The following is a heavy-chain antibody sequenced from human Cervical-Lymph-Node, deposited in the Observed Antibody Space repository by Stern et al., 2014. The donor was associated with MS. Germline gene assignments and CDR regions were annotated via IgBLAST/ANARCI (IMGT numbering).Heavy chain of an antibody. CDR2: IFPGGSDI. CDR1: GYTFTSYW. V-gene: IGHV5-51*01. J-gene: IGHJ4*02. Sequence: VQLVESGPEVKRPGESLKISCQASGYTFTSYWIGWVRQMPGTGLEWIAFIFPGGSDIRYSPSFQGQVPISADKSSSTAYLQWNNLKASDTAIYYCARQRYFDYWGQGTLVTVSS. CDR3: ARQRYFDY.